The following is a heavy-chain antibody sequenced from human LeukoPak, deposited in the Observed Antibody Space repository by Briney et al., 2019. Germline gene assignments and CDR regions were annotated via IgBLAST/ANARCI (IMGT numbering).Heavy chain of an antibody. CDR1: GYSFTGYY. CDR3: ARALDRYDFWSGRGEEYYFDY. D-gene: IGHD3-3*01. J-gene: IGHJ4*02. CDR2: INPSGGST. Sequence: ASVKVSCKASGYSFTGYYIHWVRQGPGQGLEWMGIINPSGGSTSYAQKFQGRVTMTRDTSTSTVYMELSSLRSEDTAVYYCARALDRYDFWSGRGEEYYFDYWGQGTLVTVSS. V-gene: IGHV1-46*01.